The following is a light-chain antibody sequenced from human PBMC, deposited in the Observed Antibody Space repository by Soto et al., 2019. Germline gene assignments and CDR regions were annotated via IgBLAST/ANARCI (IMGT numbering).Light chain of an antibody. V-gene: IGKV3-11*01. CDR2: DAS. CDR1: QSVSSS. J-gene: IGKJ5*01. Sequence: EIVLTQSPVTLSLSPGERATLSCRASQSVSSSLAWYQQKPGQAPRLLIYDASNRATGIPARFSGSGSGTDFTLTISSLEPEDFAVYYCQQRSNWQVTFGQGKRLEI. CDR3: QQRSNWQVT.